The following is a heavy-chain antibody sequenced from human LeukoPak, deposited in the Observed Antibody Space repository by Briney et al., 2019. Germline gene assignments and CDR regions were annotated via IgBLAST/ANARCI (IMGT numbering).Heavy chain of an antibody. CDR1: GFTLSSAW. CDR2: VRGKADSGTT. J-gene: IGHJ5*01. D-gene: IGHD3-22*01. Sequence: GGSLRLSCAASGFTLSSAWMTWVRQAPGKGLEWVGRVRGKADSGTTDYAAPAKGRFTIARDNSKNTVRLHRNSRKTQDAAVYYSTTVRPGTSAYSSWG. V-gene: IGHV3-15*01. CDR3: TTVRPGTSAYSS.